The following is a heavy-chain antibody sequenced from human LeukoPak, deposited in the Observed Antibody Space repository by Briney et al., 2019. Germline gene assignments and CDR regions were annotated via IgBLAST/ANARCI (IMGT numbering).Heavy chain of an antibody. CDR3: ASISRKVNGGVDSYDSSGLDI. D-gene: IGHD3-22*01. CDR1: GFTVSSNY. Sequence: GGSLRLSCAASGFTVSSNYMSWVRQAPGKGLGWVSVIYSGGSTYYADSVKGRFTISRDNSKNTLYLQMNSLRAEDTAVYYCASISRKVNGGVDSYDSSGLDIWGQGTMVTVSS. V-gene: IGHV3-53*01. J-gene: IGHJ3*02. CDR2: IYSGGST.